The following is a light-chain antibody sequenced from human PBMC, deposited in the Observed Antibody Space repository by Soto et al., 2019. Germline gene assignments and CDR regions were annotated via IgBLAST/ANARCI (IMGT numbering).Light chain of an antibody. CDR1: QSVSSY. CDR2: DAS. J-gene: IGKJ3*01. Sequence: EIVLTQSPVTLSLSPGERATLSCRASQSVSSYLAWYQQKPGQAPRLLIYDASNRATGIPARFSGSGSATDFTLTISRLEPEDFAVYYCQQRSNWPLTFGPGTKVDIK. V-gene: IGKV3-11*01. CDR3: QQRSNWPLT.